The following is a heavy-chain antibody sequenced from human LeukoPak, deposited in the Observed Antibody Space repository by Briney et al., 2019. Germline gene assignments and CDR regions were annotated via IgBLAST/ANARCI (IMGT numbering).Heavy chain of an antibody. CDR1: GYTFTSYG. D-gene: IGHD1-20*01. J-gene: IGHJ5*02. CDR3: ARDLSRITGMNWFDP. CDR2: ISAYNGNT. Sequence: ASVKVSCKASGYTFTSYGISWVRQAPGQGLEWMGWISAYNGNTNYAQKLQGRVTMTTDTSTSTAYMELRSLRSDDTAVYYCARDLSRITGMNWFDPWGQGTLVPVSS. V-gene: IGHV1-18*01.